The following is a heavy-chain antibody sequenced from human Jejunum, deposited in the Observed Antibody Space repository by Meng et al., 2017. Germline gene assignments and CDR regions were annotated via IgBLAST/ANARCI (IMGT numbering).Heavy chain of an antibody. Sequence: ASVQVSCKASGYIFVNYAVSWVRQAPGQGLEWMGWIIPSNGQTNYAKKVQDRVTMTTDTSTGTAYMELRRLRSDDTAFYYCAKVSVGATSGEYWGQGRLVTVSS. V-gene: IGHV1-18*01. D-gene: IGHD1-26*01. CDR2: IIPSNGQT. J-gene: IGHJ4*02. CDR1: GYIFVNYA. CDR3: AKVSVGATSGEY.